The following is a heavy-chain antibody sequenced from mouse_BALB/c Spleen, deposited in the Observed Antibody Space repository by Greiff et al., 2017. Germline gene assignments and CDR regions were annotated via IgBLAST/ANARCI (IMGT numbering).Heavy chain of an antibody. V-gene: IGHV1-14*01. J-gene: IGHJ4*01. CDR1: GYTFTSYV. Sequence: EVQLQQSGPELVKPGASVKMSCKASGYTFTSYVMHWVKQKPGQGLEWIGYINPYNDGTKYNEKFKGKATLTSDKSSSTAYMELSSLTSEDSAVYYCARALDGSSYYYAMDYWGQGTSVTVSS. CDR3: ARALDGSSYYYAMDY. D-gene: IGHD1-1*01. CDR2: INPYNDGT.